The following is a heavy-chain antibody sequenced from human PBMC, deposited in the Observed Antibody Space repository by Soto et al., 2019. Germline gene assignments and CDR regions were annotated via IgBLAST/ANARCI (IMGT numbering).Heavy chain of an antibody. J-gene: IGHJ4*02. V-gene: IGHV4-30-4*01. D-gene: IGHD3-22*01. CDR3: ARGVVVIMSTTGPFDY. Sequence: PSETLSLTCTVSGGSISSGDYYWSWIRQPPGKGLEWIGYIYYSGSTYYNPSLKSRVTISVDTSKNQFSLKLSSVTAADTAVYYCARGVVVIMSTTGPFDYWGQGTLVTVSS. CDR1: GGSISSGDYY. CDR2: IYYSGST.